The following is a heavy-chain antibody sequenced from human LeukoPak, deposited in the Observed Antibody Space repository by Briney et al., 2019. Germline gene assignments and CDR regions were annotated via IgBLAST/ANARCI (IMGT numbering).Heavy chain of an antibody. CDR3: ARATSSSITIFGVVIKGDNWFDP. J-gene: IGHJ5*02. CDR2: IIPIFGTA. CDR1: GGTFSSYA. D-gene: IGHD3-3*01. V-gene: IGHV1-69*01. Sequence: ASVKVSCQASGGTFSSYAISWVRQAPGQGLEWMGGIIPIFGTANYAQKFQGRVTITADESMSTPYMELSSLRSEDTAVYYCARATSSSITIFGVVIKGDNWFDPWGQGTLVTVSS.